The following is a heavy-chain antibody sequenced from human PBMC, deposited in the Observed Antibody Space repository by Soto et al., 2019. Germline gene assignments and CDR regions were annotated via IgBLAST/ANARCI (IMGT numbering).Heavy chain of an antibody. J-gene: IGHJ4*02. V-gene: IGHV3-7*04. CDR2: VKQDGSDK. CDR3: ARGGGNFDQ. Sequence: EVQLVESGGGLVQPGGSLRLTCAASGFTLSGYWMSWVRQAPGKGLEWVANVKQDGSDKKYVDSVKGRFTISRDNAKNSLDLQMKCLRVGETGGYYCARGGGNFDQWGQGTLVTVSS. CDR1: GFTLSGYW. D-gene: IGHD3-16*01.